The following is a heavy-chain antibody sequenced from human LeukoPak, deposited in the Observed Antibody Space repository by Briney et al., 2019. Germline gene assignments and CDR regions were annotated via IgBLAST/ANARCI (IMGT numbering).Heavy chain of an antibody. CDR2: ISGSGGST. V-gene: IGHV3-23*01. Sequence: GGSLRLSCAASGFTFSSYAMSWVRLAPGKGLEWVSAISGSGGSTYYADSVKGRFTISRDNSKNTLYLQMNSLRAEDTAVYYCAKRSNFWTGYLDYWGQGTLVTVSS. CDR3: AKRSNFWTGYLDY. J-gene: IGHJ4*02. CDR1: GFTFSSYA. D-gene: IGHD3/OR15-3a*01.